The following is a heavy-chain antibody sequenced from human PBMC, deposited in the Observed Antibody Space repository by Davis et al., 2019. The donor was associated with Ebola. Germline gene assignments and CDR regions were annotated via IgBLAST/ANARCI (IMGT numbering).Heavy chain of an antibody. CDR2: VYYTGST. V-gene: IGHV4-59*01. CDR3: ARYTYYSGSGSYFGDTFDS. Sequence: PSETLSLTCTVSGGSMTNYYWSWIRQPPGKGLEWIGHVYYTGSTNYNPSLRSRVAISVDTSKNQFSLKVTSVTAADTAVYYCARYTYYSGSGSYFGDTFDSWGQGTTVIVSS. J-gene: IGHJ3*01. CDR1: GGSMTNYY. D-gene: IGHD3-10*01.